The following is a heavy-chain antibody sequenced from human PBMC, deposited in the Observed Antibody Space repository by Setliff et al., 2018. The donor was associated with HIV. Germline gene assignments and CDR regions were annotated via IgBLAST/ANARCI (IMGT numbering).Heavy chain of an antibody. Sequence: GGSLRLSCAASGFTFSSYWMSWVRQAPGKGLEWVANIKQDGSGKYYVDSVKGRFTISRDNAKNSLYLQMNSLRAEDTAVYYCARDQWGSCYSGYFDYWGQGTPVTVPQ. CDR1: GFTFSSYW. D-gene: IGHD2-15*01. CDR2: IKQDGSGK. CDR3: ARDQWGSCYSGYFDY. V-gene: IGHV3-7*01. J-gene: IGHJ4*02.